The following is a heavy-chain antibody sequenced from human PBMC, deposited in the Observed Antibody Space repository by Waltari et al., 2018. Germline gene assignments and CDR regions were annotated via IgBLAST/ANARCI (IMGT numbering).Heavy chain of an antibody. CDR1: GFIFSNYA. J-gene: IGHJ4*02. Sequence: SGFIFSNYAMSWVRQAPGKGLEWVSAVGNSGGSTYYADPVKGRFIISRDNSKNTLSLLMHSLRPEDTAVYYCAKPAWDGDSPDYWGQGTLVTVSS. CDR2: VGNSGGST. D-gene: IGHD2-21*02. CDR3: AKPAWDGDSPDY. V-gene: IGHV3-23*01.